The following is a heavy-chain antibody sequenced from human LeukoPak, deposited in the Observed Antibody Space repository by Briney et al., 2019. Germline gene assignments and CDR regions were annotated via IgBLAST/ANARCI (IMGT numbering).Heavy chain of an antibody. D-gene: IGHD4-17*01. CDR2: ISGNGGRT. Sequence: PGGSLRLSCAASGFTFSNYWMSWVRQAPGKGLEWVSFISGNGGRTDYAESVKGRFTTSRDNSKKMVYLQMNSLRDEDTATYYCAKDPNGDYVGTFDMWGQGTMVTVSS. V-gene: IGHV3-23*01. CDR3: AKDPNGDYVGTFDM. J-gene: IGHJ3*02. CDR1: GFTFSNYW.